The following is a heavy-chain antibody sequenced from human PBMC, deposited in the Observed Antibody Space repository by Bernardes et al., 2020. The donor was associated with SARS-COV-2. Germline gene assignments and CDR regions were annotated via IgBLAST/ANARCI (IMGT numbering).Heavy chain of an antibody. CDR3: EIAAAGTSLYYYYGMDV. CDR1: GFTFSSYA. J-gene: IGHJ6*02. CDR2: ISGSGGST. D-gene: IGHD6-13*01. V-gene: IGHV3-23*01. Sequence: GGSLRLSCAASGFTFSSYAMSWVRQAPGKGLEWVSAISGSGGSTYYADSVKGRFTISRDNSKNTLYLQMNSLRAEDTAVYYCEIAAAGTSLYYYYGMDVWGQGTTVTVSS.